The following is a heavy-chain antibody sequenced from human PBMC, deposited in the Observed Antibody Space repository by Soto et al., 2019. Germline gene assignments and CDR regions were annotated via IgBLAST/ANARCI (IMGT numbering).Heavy chain of an antibody. CDR2: IIPIFGTA. CDR3: GRHVPAAGYYYGMDV. CDR1: GGTFSSYA. J-gene: IGHJ6*02. V-gene: IGHV1-69*12. D-gene: IGHD2-2*01. Sequence: QVQLVQSGAEVTKPGSSVKVSCKASGGTFSSYAISWVRQAPGQGLEWMGGIIPIFGTANYAQKFQGRVTITADESTSTASMERSRLRSEDTAVYYCGRHVPAAGYYYGMDVWGQGTTVTVSS.